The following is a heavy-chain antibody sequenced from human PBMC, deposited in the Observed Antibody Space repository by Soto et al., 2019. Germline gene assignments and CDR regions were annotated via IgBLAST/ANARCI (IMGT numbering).Heavy chain of an antibody. CDR1: GYTFPRYA. J-gene: IGHJ4*02. CDR2: VNAGNGNT. D-gene: IGHD3-9*01. CDR3: ARRGALTSYYYGYYFDY. V-gene: IGHV1-3*01. Sequence: ASVKVSCKASGYTFPRYAMNWVRPAPGQSPEWMGWVNAGNGNTKYSQRFQGRVTITRDTSASTAYMELSSLTSEDTAVYYCARRGALTSYYYGYYFDYWGQGTLVTVSS.